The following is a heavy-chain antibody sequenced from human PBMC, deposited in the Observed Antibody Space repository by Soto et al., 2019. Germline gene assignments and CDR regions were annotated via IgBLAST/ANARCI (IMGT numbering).Heavy chain of an antibody. CDR3: ARDPGGLARYDY. D-gene: IGHD6-13*01. CDR2: IIPNNGTT. J-gene: IGHJ4*02. V-gene: IGHV1-69*05. CDR1: GGTFSSYA. Sequence: SVKVSCKASGGTFSSYAISWVRQAPGQGLEWMGGIIPNNGTTNYAQKFQGRVTMTTDTSTSTAYMELRSLRSDDTAVYYCARDPGGLARYDYWGQGTLVTVSS.